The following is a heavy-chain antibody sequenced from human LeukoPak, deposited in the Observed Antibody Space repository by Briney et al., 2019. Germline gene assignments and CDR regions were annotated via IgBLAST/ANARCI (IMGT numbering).Heavy chain of an antibody. V-gene: IGHV4-59*01. CDR1: GGSISSYY. D-gene: IGHD3-10*01. Sequence: KPSETLSLTCTVSGGSISSYYWSWIRQPPGKGLEWIGYIYYSGSTNYNPSLKSRVTISVDTSKNQFSLKLSSVPAADTAVYYCARVPVPELWFGELFTPYFDYWGQGTLVTVSS. CDR3: ARVPVPELWFGELFTPYFDY. CDR2: IYYSGST. J-gene: IGHJ4*02.